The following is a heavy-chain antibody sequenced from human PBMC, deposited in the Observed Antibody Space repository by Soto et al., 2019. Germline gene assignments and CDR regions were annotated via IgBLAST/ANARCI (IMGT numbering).Heavy chain of an antibody. V-gene: IGHV1-18*01. Sequence: QVPLVQSGAAVKKPGASVKVSCKASGYTCTSYGISWVRQAPGQGLAWMGWISAYNGNTNYAQKHQGRVTMTTDTSPRTAYTELRSLRSYDTAVYYCARVVVPDAAAGSMDVWGQGTKVTVSS. J-gene: IGHJ6*02. CDR1: GYTCTSYG. CDR2: ISAYNGNT. D-gene: IGHD2-2*01. CDR3: ARVVVPDAAAGSMDV.